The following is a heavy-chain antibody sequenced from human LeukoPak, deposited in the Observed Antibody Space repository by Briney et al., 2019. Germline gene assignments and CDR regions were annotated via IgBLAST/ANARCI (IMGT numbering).Heavy chain of an antibody. V-gene: IGHV4-30-4*01. CDR3: ARGVVGSSGYYYPIGADFDY. J-gene: IGHJ4*02. CDR1: GGSISSGDYY. Sequence: PSETLSLTCTVSGGSISSGDYYWSWIRQPPGKGLEWIGYIYYSGSTYYNPSLKSRVTISVDTSKNQFSLKLSSVTAADTAVYYCARGVVGSSGYYYPIGADFDYWGQGTLVTASS. CDR2: IYYSGST. D-gene: IGHD3-22*01.